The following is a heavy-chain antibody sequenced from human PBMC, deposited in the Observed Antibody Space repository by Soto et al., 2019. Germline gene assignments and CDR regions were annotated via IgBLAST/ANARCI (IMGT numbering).Heavy chain of an antibody. CDR3: AREIIPLTTDWYFDL. CDR1: GGSISGGGYY. V-gene: IGHV4-30-4*01. CDR2: TYDSGST. Sequence: QVQLQESGPGLVKPSETPSLTCTVSGGSISGGGYYWSWIRQPPGKGLEWIGYTYDSGSTYYNPSLKSRISISIDTSKNQFSLRLTSVTAADTAVYYCAREIIPLTTDWYFDLWGRGTLVTVSS. J-gene: IGHJ2*01. D-gene: IGHD4-17*01.